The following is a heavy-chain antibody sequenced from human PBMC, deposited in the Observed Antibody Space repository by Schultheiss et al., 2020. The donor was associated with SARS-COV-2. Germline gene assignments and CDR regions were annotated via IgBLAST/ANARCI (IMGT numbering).Heavy chain of an antibody. Sequence: ASVKVSCKASGYTFTGYYMHWVRQAPGQGLEWMGWISAHNGDTNYAQKLQGRVTMTTDTSTSTAYMELRSLRSDDTAVYYCARGTIFGWFDPWGQGTLVTVSS. V-gene: IGHV1-18*04. CDR2: ISAHNGDT. J-gene: IGHJ5*02. D-gene: IGHD3-3*01. CDR1: GYTFTGYY. CDR3: ARGTIFGWFDP.